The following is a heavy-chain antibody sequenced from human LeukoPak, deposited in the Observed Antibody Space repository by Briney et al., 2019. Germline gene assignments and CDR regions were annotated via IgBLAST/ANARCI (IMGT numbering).Heavy chain of an antibody. V-gene: IGHV3-74*01. CDR2: INEDGSHT. CDR1: VYTSSGDW. CDR3: TTDTFGARDS. D-gene: IGHD3-10*01. Sequence: VGCLRLSSAASVYTSSGDWMHSGSQGPGKRGVWVSRINEDGSHTSYAESVRGRFNISRDNAKNTLYLQINSLRAEDAAVYYCTTDTFGARDSWGQGTLVTVSS. J-gene: IGHJ4*02.